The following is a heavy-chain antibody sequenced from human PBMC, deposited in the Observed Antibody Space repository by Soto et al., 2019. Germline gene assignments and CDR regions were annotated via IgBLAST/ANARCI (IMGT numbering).Heavy chain of an antibody. CDR3: AGVTFGGVIDLDY. CDR1: GGSISSGDYY. V-gene: IGHV4-30-4*01. D-gene: IGHD3-16*01. Sequence: PSETLSLTCTVSGGSISSGDYYWSWIRQPPGKGLEWIGYIYYSVSTYYNPSLKSRVTISVDMSKNQFSLKLSSVTAADTAVYYCAGVTFGGVIDLDYWGQGTLVTVSS. J-gene: IGHJ4*02. CDR2: IYYSVST.